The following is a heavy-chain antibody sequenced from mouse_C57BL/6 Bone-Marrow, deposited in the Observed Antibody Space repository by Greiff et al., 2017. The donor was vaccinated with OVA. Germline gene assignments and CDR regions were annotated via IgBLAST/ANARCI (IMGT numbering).Heavy chain of an antibody. J-gene: IGHJ3*01. V-gene: IGHV5-9-1*02. CDR2: ICSGGDYI. D-gene: IGHD5-1*01. Sequence: EVQGVASGEGLVKPGGSLKLSCAASGFTFRSYAMSWVRQTPEKRLAWVAYICSGGDYIYYADTVKGLFTISRDNARNTLYLQISSLKSEDTAMYYGTGGEYSAWFAYWGQGTLVTVSA. CDR3: TGGEYSAWFAY. CDR1: GFTFRSYA.